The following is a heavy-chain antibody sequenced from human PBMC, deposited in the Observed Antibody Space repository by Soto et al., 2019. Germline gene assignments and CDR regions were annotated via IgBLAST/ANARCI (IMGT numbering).Heavy chain of an antibody. CDR2: ISYDGSNK. CDR3: AKSSGQLPRPDYGDYVKSKEYYYYGMDV. D-gene: IGHD4-17*01. CDR1: GFTFSSYG. Sequence: PGGSLRLSCAASGFTFSSYGMHWVRQAPGKGLEWVAVISYDGSNKYYADSVKGRFTISRDNSKNTLYLQMNSLRAEDTAVYYCAKSSGQLPRPDYGDYVKSKEYYYYGMDVWGQGTTVTVSS. V-gene: IGHV3-30*18. J-gene: IGHJ6*02.